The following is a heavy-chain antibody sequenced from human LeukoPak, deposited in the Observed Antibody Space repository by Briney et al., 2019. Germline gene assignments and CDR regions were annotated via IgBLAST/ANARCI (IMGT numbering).Heavy chain of an antibody. J-gene: IGHJ6*03. V-gene: IGHV3-20*04. Sequence: PGGSLRLSCAASGFTFDDYGMSWVRQAPGKGLEWVSGINWNGGSTGYADSVKGRFTISRDNAKNSLYLQMNSLRAEDTAVYYCARAPTIAAAGIHYYYYMDVWGKGTTVTVSS. CDR1: GFTFDDYG. CDR2: INWNGGST. D-gene: IGHD6-13*01. CDR3: ARAPTIAAAGIHYYYYMDV.